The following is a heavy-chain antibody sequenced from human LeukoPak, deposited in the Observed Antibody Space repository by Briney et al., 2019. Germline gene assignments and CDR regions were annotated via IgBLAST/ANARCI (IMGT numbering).Heavy chain of an antibody. V-gene: IGHV3-66*02. Sequence: PGGSLRLSCAASGFTVSSNYMSWVRQAPGKGLEWVSVICSGGSTYYADSVKGRFTISRDNSKNTLYLQMNSLRAEDTAVYYCASYDFWSGFDYWGQGTLVTVSS. J-gene: IGHJ4*02. D-gene: IGHD3-3*01. CDR3: ASYDFWSGFDY. CDR1: GFTVSSNY. CDR2: ICSGGST.